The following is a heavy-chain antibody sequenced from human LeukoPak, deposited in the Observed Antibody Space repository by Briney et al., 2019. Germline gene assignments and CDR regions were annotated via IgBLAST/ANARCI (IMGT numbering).Heavy chain of an antibody. J-gene: IGHJ4*02. D-gene: IGHD5-24*01. CDR2: FDPEDGET. CDR1: GYTLTELS. CDR3: ATPRGDGYNAGNGYYFDY. Sequence: GASVKVSRKVSGYTLTELSMHRVRQAPGKGLEWMGGFDPEDGETIYAQKFQGRVTMTEDTSTDTAYMELSSLRSEDTAVYYCATPRGDGYNAGNGYYFDYWGQGTLVTVSS. V-gene: IGHV1-24*01.